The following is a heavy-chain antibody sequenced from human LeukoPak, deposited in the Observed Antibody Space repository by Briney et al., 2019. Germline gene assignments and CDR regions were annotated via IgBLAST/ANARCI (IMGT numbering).Heavy chain of an antibody. J-gene: IGHJ4*02. CDR1: GFTFSSYA. V-gene: IGHV3-23*01. CDR3: AKDLIAIFGVVSNFDY. Sequence: GGSLRLSCAASGFTFSSYAMSWVRQAPGKGLEWVSAISGSGGSTYYADSVKGRFTVSRDNSKKTLYLQMNSLGAEDTAVYYCAKDLIAIFGVVSNFDYWGQGTLVTVSS. D-gene: IGHD3-3*01. CDR2: ISGSGGST.